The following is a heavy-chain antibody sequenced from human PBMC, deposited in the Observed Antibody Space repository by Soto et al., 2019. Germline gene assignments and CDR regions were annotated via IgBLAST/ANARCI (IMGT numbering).Heavy chain of an antibody. Sequence: QVQLVQSGAEVEKPGSSVKVSCKASGGTFSSYAISWVRQAPGQGLEWMGGIIPIFGTANYAQKFQGRVTITADESTRTAYMELSSLRSEDTAVYYCAREGARGSQIGYWGQGTLGTVSS. J-gene: IGHJ4*02. V-gene: IGHV1-69*01. D-gene: IGHD3-10*01. CDR3: AREGARGSQIGY. CDR2: IIPIFGTA. CDR1: GGTFSSYA.